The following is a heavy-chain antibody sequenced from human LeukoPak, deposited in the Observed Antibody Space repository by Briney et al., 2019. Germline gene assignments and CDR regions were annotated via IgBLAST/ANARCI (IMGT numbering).Heavy chain of an antibody. CDR3: AKGAYYYDSSGYYTFDY. J-gene: IGHJ4*02. Sequence: PGRSLRLSCAASGFTFDDYAMHWVRQAPGKGLEWVSGISWNSGSIGYADSVKGRFTISRDNAKNSLYLQMNSLRAEDTALYYCAKGAYYYDSSGYYTFDYWGQGTLVTVSS. CDR1: GFTFDDYA. CDR2: ISWNSGSI. V-gene: IGHV3-9*01. D-gene: IGHD3-22*01.